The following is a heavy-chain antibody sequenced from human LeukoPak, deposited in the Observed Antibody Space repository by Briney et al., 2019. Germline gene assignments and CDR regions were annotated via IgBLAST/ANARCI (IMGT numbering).Heavy chain of an antibody. CDR3: ARESTPWELLRLYYLDY. CDR1: GITFRCVR. J-gene: IGHJ4*02. D-gene: IGHD1-26*01. CDR2: IWYDGSNK. Sequence: GGSLRLSCAASGITFRCVRMNWVRQAPGKGLEWVAVIWYDGSNKYYADSVKGRFTISRDNSKNTLYLQMNSLRAEDSAVYYCARESTPWELLRLYYLDYWGQGTLVTVSS. V-gene: IGHV3-33*08.